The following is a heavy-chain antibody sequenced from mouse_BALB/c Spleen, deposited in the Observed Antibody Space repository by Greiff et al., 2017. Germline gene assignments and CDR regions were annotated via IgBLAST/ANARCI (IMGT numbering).Heavy chain of an antibody. Sequence: QVQLQQSGAELMKPGASVKISCKATGYTFSSYWIEWVKQRPGHGLEWIGEILPGSGSTNYNEKFKGKATFTADTSSNTAYMQLSSLTSEDSAVYDCARYYRYDVTWFAYWGQGTLVTVSA. CDR1: GYTFSSYW. D-gene: IGHD2-14*01. CDR2: ILPGSGST. J-gene: IGHJ3*01. CDR3: ARYYRYDVTWFAY. V-gene: IGHV1-9*01.